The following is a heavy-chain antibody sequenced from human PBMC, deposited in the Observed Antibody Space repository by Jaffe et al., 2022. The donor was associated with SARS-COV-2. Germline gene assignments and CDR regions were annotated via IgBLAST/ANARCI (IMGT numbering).Heavy chain of an antibody. J-gene: IGHJ5*02. CDR1: GGSFSGYY. V-gene: IGHV4-34*01. Sequence: QVQLQQWGAGLLKPSETLSLTCAVYGGSFSGYYWSWIRQPPGKGLEWIGEINHSGSTNYNPSLKSRVTISVDTSKNQFSLKLSSVTAADTAVYYCARGPLQLLARAPPIAWGQGTLVTVSS. CDR2: INHSGST. CDR3: ARGPLQLLARAPPIA. D-gene: IGHD1-1*01.